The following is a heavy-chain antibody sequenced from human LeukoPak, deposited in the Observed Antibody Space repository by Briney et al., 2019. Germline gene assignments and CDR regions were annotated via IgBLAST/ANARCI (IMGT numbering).Heavy chain of an antibody. Sequence: PGGSLRLSCAASGFTFTNAWMNWVRQAPGKGLEWIGSIYYSGSTYYNPSLKSRVTMSVDTSKNQFSLRLNSVTAADTAVYYCARDGPYDSGAFDIWGQGTMVTVSS. V-gene: IGHV4-38-2*02. J-gene: IGHJ3*02. CDR2: IYYSGST. CDR1: GFTFTNAW. CDR3: ARDGPYDSGAFDI. D-gene: IGHD3-22*01.